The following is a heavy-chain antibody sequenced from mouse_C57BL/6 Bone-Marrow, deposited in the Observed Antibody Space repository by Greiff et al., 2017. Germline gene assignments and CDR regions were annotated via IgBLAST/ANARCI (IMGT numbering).Heavy chain of an antibody. D-gene: IGHD1-1*01. V-gene: IGHV1-9*01. CDR2: ILPGSGST. CDR1: GYTFTGYW. CDR3: ARSPYYGSSYWYFDV. J-gene: IGHJ1*03. Sequence: VKLMESGAELMKPGASVNLSCKATGYTFTGYWIEWVKQRPGHGLEWIGEILPGSGSTNYNEKFKGKATFTADNSSNTASMQLSSLTTEDSAIXYGARSPYYGSSYWYFDVWGTGTTVTVSS.